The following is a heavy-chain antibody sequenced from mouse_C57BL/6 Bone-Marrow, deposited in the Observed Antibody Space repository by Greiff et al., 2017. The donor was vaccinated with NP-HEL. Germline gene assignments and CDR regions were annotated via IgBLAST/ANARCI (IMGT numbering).Heavy chain of an antibody. V-gene: IGHV1-64*01. CDR2: IHPNSGST. CDR3: ARPSRGNCGFAY. D-gene: IGHD2-1*01. Sequence: QVQLKQPGAELVKPGASVKLSCKASGYTFTSYWMHWVKQRPGQGLEWIGMIHPNSGSTNYNEKFKSKATLTVDKSSSTAYMQLSSLTSEDSAVDYCARPSRGNCGFAYWGQGTLVTVSA. J-gene: IGHJ3*01. CDR1: GYTFTSYW.